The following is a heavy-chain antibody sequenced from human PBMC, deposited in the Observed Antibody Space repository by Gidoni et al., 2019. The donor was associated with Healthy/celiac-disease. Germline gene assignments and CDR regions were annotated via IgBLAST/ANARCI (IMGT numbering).Heavy chain of an antibody. CDR2: IYYSGST. Sequence: QLQLQESGPGLVKPSETLSLTCTVSAGSISSSSYYWGWIRQPPGKGLEWIGSIYYSGSTYYNPSLKSRVTISVDTSKNQFSLKLSSVTAADTAVYYCARYRMTASGTGRYYYYYYMDVWGKGTTVTVSS. V-gene: IGHV4-39*01. D-gene: IGHD2-2*01. CDR1: AGSISSSSYY. J-gene: IGHJ6*03. CDR3: ARYRMTASGTGRYYYYYYMDV.